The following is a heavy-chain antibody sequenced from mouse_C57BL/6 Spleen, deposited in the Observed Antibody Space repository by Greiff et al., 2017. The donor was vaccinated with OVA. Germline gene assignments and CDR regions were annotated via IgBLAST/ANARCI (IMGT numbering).Heavy chain of an antibody. D-gene: IGHD1-1*01. Sequence: QVQLKESGTELVKPGASVKLSCKASGYTFTSYWMHWVKQRPGQGLEWIGNINPSNGGTNYNEKFKSKATLTVDKSSSTAYMQLSSLTSEDSAVYYCARELRYWYFDVWGTGTTVTVSS. CDR1: GYTFTSYW. J-gene: IGHJ1*03. CDR3: ARELRYWYFDV. V-gene: IGHV1-53*01. CDR2: INPSNGGT.